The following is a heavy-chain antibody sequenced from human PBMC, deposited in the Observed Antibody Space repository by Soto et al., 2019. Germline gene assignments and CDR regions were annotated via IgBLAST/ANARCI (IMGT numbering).Heavy chain of an antibody. CDR3: ATRDPGHY. CDR1: GYTFTTYY. Sequence: QVQLVQSGAEVKKPGASVKVSCKASGYTFTTYYMHWVRQAPGQGLEWMGIISPDGGRTSYAQKSQGRVTMTMDTSTSTAYMELSSLRSEATAVYYCATRDPGHYWGQGTLGTVAS. CDR2: ISPDGGRT. V-gene: IGHV1-46*01. J-gene: IGHJ4*02.